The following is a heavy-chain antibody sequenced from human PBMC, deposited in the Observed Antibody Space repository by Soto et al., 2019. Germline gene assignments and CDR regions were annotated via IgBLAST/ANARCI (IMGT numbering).Heavy chain of an antibody. D-gene: IGHD4-17*01. CDR1: GYSFTSYW. CDR2: IDPSDSYT. V-gene: IGHV5-10-1*01. Sequence: GESLKISCTGSGYSFTSYWIGRVRQMPGKGLEWMGIIDPSDSYTNYSPSFQGHVTISADKSISTAYLQWSSLTASDTAMDYIAREYTNYGDYVNDYYYYGMDVWGQGTTVTVSS. CDR3: AREYTNYGDYVNDYYYYGMDV. J-gene: IGHJ6*02.